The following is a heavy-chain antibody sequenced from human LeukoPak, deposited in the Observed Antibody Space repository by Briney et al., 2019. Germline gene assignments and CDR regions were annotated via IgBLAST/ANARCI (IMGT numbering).Heavy chain of an antibody. CDR3: ARGWRGSGSYLSKRYNWFDP. V-gene: IGHV4-34*01. CDR1: GGSFSGYY. CDR2: INHSGST. D-gene: IGHD3-10*01. Sequence: SETLSLTCAVYGGSFSGYYWSWIRQPPGKGLEWIGEINHSGSTNYNPSLKSRVTISVDTSKNQFSLKLSSVTAADTAVYYCARGWRGSGSYLSKRYNWFDPWGQGTLVTVSS. J-gene: IGHJ5*02.